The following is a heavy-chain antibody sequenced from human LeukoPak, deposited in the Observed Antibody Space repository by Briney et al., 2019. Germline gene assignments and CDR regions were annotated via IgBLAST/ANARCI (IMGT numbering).Heavy chain of an antibody. V-gene: IGHV4-59*01. CDR2: IYYSGST. J-gene: IGHJ4*02. CDR3: ARGTYYYDSSGLVDY. D-gene: IGHD3-22*01. CDR1: GGSTSSYY. Sequence: SETLSLTCTVSGGSTSSYYWSWIRQPPGKGLEWIGYIYYSGSTNYNPSLKSRVTISVDTSKNQFSLKLSSVTAADTAVYYCARGTYYYDSSGLVDYWGQGTLVTVSS.